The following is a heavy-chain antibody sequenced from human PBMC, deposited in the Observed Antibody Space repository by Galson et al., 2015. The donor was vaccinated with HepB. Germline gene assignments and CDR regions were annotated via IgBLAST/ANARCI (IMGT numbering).Heavy chain of an antibody. D-gene: IGHD6-13*01. Sequence: CAISGDSVSSNSAAWNWIRQSPSRGLEWLGRTYYRSKWYNDYAVSVKSRITINPDTSKNQFSLQLNFVTPEDTAVYYCARGDSSSWYSDYYYYYGMDVWGQGTTVTVSS. CDR1: GDSVSSNSAA. J-gene: IGHJ6*02. V-gene: IGHV6-1*01. CDR2: TYYRSKWYN. CDR3: ARGDSSSWYSDYYYYYGMDV.